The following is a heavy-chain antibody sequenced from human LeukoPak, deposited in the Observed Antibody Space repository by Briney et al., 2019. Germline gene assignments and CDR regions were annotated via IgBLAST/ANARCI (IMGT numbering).Heavy chain of an antibody. V-gene: IGHV3-48*03. CDR1: GFTLSSYE. J-gene: IGHJ4*02. CDR2: ISSSGSII. Sequence: PGGSLRLSCAAAGFTLSSYEVNWVRQAPGKGLEWVSYISSSGSIIYYADSVKGRFTISRDNAKDSLYLQMNSLRAEDTAVYYCASVGYQLLWALDYWGQGTLVTVSS. D-gene: IGHD2-2*01. CDR3: ASVGYQLLWALDY.